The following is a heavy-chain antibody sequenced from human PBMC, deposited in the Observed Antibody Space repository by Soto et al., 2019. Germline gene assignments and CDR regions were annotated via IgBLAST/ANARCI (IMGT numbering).Heavy chain of an antibody. CDR2: VWFDGNKR. V-gene: IGHV3-33*01. CDR3: ATGGYRGTYFVDPVDI. Sequence: GESLRLSCAASGFAFSSYGMHWVRQAQGKGLEWVAVVWFDGNKRYYADSVKGRFTISRDNSRNIMCLQMDSLRVEDSAVYYCATGGYRGTYFVDPVDICGQGTLVTV. CDR1: GFAFSSYG. D-gene: IGHD1-26*01. J-gene: IGHJ3*02.